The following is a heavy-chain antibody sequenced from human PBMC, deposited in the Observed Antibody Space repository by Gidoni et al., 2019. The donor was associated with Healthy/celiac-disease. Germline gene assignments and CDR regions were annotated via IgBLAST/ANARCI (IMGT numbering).Heavy chain of an antibody. CDR1: GFTFSSYW. Sequence: AASGFTFSSYWMRRVRQAPGKGLEEVANIKQDGSEKYYVDPVKGRFTISRDNAKNSLYLQMNSLRAEDTAVYYGAREAAYYDYVWGSYRLRYYFDYWGQGTLVTVSS. D-gene: IGHD3-16*02. J-gene: IGHJ4*02. CDR2: IKQDGSEK. CDR3: AREAAYYDYVWGSYRLRYYFDY. V-gene: IGHV3-7*01.